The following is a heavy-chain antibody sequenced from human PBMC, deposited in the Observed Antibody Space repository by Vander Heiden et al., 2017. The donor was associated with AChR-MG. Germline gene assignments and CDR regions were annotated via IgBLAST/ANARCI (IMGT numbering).Heavy chain of an antibody. Sequence: QVQLVQSGAEVKKPGASVKVSCKASGYPFTDSYIHWVRQAPGQGLEWLGCIDPTSGGTRSDQKFQGRITMTRDTSISTPYMELSRLTSDDTAVYYCARSRAFDYCGQGTLVTIS. V-gene: IGHV1-2*02. J-gene: IGHJ4*02. CDR1: GYPFTDSY. CDR2: IDPTSGGT. CDR3: ARSRAFDY.